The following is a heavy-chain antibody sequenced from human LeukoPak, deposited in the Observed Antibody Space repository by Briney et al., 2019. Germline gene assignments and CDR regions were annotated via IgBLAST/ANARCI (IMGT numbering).Heavy chain of an antibody. V-gene: IGHV4-34*01. CDR2: INHGGST. D-gene: IGHD2-15*01. J-gene: IGHJ3*02. CDR1: GGSFSGYY. Sequence: PSETLSLTCAVYGGSFSGYYWSWIRQPPGKGLEWIGEINHGGSTNYNPSLKSRVTISVDTSKNQFSLKLGSVTAADTAVYYCARESVVVVAATHLRAFDIWGQGTMVTVSS. CDR3: ARESVVVVAATHLRAFDI.